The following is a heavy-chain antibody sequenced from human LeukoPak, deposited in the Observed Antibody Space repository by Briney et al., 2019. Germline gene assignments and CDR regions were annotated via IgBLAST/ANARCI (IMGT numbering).Heavy chain of an antibody. CDR3: ARDPRAPGLRFLEWLSPNWFDP. Sequence: ASVTVSCTASGYTFTGYYIHWVRQAPGPGLEWIGRINPNSSGTNYAQQFQNRVTMTRDTSISTAYMELSRLRSDDTAVYYCARDPRAPGLRFLEWLSPNWFDPWGQGTLVTVSS. CDR2: INPNSSGT. J-gene: IGHJ5*02. CDR1: GYTFTGYY. V-gene: IGHV1-2*06. D-gene: IGHD3-3*01.